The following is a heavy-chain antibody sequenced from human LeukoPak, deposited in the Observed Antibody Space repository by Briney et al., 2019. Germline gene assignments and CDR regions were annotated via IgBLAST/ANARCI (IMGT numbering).Heavy chain of an antibody. CDR2: INSDGSST. Sequence: GGSLRLSCAASGFTFSSYWMHWVRHAPGKGLVWVSRINSDGSSTSYADSVKGRFTISRDNAKNTLYLQMNSLRAEDTAVYYCARAQYQLLIDYWGQGTLVTVSS. CDR1: GFTFSSYW. CDR3: ARAQYQLLIDY. J-gene: IGHJ4*02. V-gene: IGHV3-74*01. D-gene: IGHD2-2*01.